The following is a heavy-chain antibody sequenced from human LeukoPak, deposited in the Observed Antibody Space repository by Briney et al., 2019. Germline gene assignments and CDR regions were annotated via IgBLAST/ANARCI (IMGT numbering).Heavy chain of an antibody. Sequence: SETLSLTCAVSGGSISSSHYYWGWIRQPPGKGLEWMGSIYYRGTTYYNPSLQSRVAVPVDTSKNQFSLKLSSVTAADTAVYYCVKTYGSGSPTYYFDSWGQGTLVTVSS. CDR1: GGSISSSHYY. V-gene: IGHV4-39*01. CDR3: VKTYGSGSPTYYFDS. D-gene: IGHD3-10*01. J-gene: IGHJ4*02. CDR2: IYYRGTT.